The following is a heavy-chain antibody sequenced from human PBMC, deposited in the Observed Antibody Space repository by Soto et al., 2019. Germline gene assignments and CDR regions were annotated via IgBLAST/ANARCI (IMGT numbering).Heavy chain of an antibody. CDR2: ISGSGGST. J-gene: IGHJ6*02. Sequence: ASLPLSCAASGFTFSSYAMSWVRQAPGKGLEWVSAISGSGGSTYYADSVKGRFTISRDNSKNTLYLQMNSLRAEDTAVYYCAKGLTITASYGMDVWGQGTTVTVSS. CDR3: AKGLTITASYGMDV. CDR1: GFTFSSYA. V-gene: IGHV3-23*01. D-gene: IGHD1-1*01.